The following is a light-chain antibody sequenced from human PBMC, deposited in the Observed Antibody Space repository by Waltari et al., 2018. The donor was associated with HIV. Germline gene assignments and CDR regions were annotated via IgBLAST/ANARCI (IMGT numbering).Light chain of an antibody. CDR1: QSVSTN. CDR2: SAS. Sequence: EIVMTQSPATLSVSLGERATLSCRASQSVSTNLAWYQQKPGQAPRLLIYSASNRATDIPARFSGSGSGTDFTLNISSLQSEDFAVYYCQQYNNWPPWTFGQGTKVEIK. V-gene: IGKV3-15*01. CDR3: QQYNNWPPWT. J-gene: IGKJ1*01.